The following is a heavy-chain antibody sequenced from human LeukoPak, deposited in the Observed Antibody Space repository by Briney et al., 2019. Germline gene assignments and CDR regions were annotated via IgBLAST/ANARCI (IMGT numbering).Heavy chain of an antibody. CDR1: GFTFSSYA. Sequence: PGRSLRLSCAASGFTFSSYAMHWVRQAPGKGLEWVAVISYDGSNKYYADSVKGRFTISRDNSKNTLYLQMNSLRAEDTAVYYCARDLDGAVAGDWGQGTLVTVSS. CDR3: ARDLDGAVAGD. J-gene: IGHJ4*02. CDR2: ISYDGSNK. V-gene: IGHV3-30*04. D-gene: IGHD6-19*01.